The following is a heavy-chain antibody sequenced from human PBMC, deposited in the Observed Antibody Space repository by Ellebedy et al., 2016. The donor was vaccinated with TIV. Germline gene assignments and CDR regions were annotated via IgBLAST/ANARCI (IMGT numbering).Heavy chain of an antibody. J-gene: IGHJ4*02. CDR3: ARLGYRSSWFDY. D-gene: IGHD6-13*01. V-gene: IGHV3-23*01. CDR1: GFTLTSYA. CDR2: ASDSGGRT. Sequence: GESLKISCAASGFTLTSYAMTWLRQAPGKGLEWVSTASDSGGRTYYADSVRGRFTISRDNSKNTLSLQMNSLRADDTAVYYCARLGYRSSWFDYWGQGALVTVSS.